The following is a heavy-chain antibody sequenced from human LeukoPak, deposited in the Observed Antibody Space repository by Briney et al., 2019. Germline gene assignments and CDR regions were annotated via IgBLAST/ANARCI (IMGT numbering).Heavy chain of an antibody. CDR2: INPNSGGT. D-gene: IGHD6-19*01. CDR3: ARAYSSGYPDFDY. V-gene: IGHV1-2*02. J-gene: IGHJ4*02. CDR1: GYTFTGYY. Sequence: ASVKVSCKAPGYTFTGYYMHWVRQAPGQGLEWMGWINPNSGGTNYAQKFQGRVTMTRDTSISTAYMALSRLRSDDTAVYYCARAYSSGYPDFDYWGQGTLVTVSS.